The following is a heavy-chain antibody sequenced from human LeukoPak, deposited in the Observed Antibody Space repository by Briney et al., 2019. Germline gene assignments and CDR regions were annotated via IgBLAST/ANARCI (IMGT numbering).Heavy chain of an antibody. CDR3: ARDETEARPDFY. CDR2: ISSSGSTI. Sequence: GGSLRLSCAASGFTFSSYEMNWVRQAPGKGLEWVAYISSSGSTIYYADSVKGRFTISRDNAKNSLYLQMNSLRDEDTAVYYCARDETEARPDFYWGQGTLVTVSS. V-gene: IGHV3-48*03. J-gene: IGHJ4*02. CDR1: GFTFSSYE. D-gene: IGHD6-6*01.